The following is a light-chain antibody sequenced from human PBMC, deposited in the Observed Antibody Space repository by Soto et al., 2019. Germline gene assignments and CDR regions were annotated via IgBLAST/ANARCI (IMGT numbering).Light chain of an antibody. J-gene: IGKJ3*01. CDR2: AAS. CDR3: QQSYSTPYSS. CDR1: QSISSY. Sequence: DLPMTQSPSSLSASVGDRVTITCRASQSISSYLNWYQQKPGKAPKLLIYAASSLQSGVPSRFSGSGSGTDFTLTISSLQPEDFATYYCQQSYSTPYSSFGPGTKVDIK. V-gene: IGKV1-39*01.